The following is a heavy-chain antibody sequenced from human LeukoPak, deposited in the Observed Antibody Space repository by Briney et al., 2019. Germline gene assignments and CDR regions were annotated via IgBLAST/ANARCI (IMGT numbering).Heavy chain of an antibody. CDR3: AKVLRGFCSNTSCPNWFDP. D-gene: IGHD2-2*01. J-gene: IGHJ5*02. CDR1: GYSFTTYW. Sequence: GESLKISCKGSGYSFTTYWIGWVRQMPGKGLEWMGITYPGDSNTRYSPSFQGQVTISADRSISTSYLQWSSLKASDTAIYYCAKVLRGFCSNTSCPNWFDPWGQGTLVTVSS. CDR2: TYPGDSNT. V-gene: IGHV5-51*01.